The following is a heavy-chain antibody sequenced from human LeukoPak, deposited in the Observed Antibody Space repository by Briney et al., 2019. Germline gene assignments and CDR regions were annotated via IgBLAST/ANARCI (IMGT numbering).Heavy chain of an antibody. CDR2: IDPSDSYT. CDR1: GYSFTSYW. CDR3: ARQSPPDYGDYALDY. V-gene: IGHV5-10-1*01. J-gene: IGHJ4*02. Sequence: GESLKISCKGSGYSFTSYWISWLRQMPGKGREGRGRIDPSDSYTNYSPSFQGHVTISADKSISTAYLQWSSLKASDTAMYYCARQSPPDYGDYALDYWGQGTLVTVSS. D-gene: IGHD4-17*01.